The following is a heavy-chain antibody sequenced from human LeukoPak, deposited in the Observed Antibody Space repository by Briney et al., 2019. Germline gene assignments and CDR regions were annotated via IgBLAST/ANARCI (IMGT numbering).Heavy chain of an antibody. J-gene: IGHJ6*02. D-gene: IGHD2-15*01. CDR1: GFTFTAHA. CDR3: VRGRGVSSYDAMDV. Sequence: GGSLRLSCAASGFTFTAHAMHWVRQAPGKGLEYVSTISTSGDTTYYADSVKGRFTISRDSSKNTLYLQMGSLRAEDMAVYYCVRGRGVSSYDAMDVWGRGTTVTVSS. CDR2: ISTSGDTT. V-gene: IGHV3-64*02.